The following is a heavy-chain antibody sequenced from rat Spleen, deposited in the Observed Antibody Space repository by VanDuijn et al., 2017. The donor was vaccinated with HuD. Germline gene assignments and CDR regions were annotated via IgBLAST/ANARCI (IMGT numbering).Heavy chain of an antibody. CDR2: IKYDGSST. Sequence: EVHLLESGGGLVQPGRSLKLSCAASGFTFSNYGMAWVRQAPTKGLEWVATIKYDGSSTYYRDSVKGRFTISRDNAKSTLYLQMDSLRSEDTATYYCAREQLGYYDGYYPYWYFDFWGPGTMVTVSS. CDR1: GFTFSNYG. D-gene: IGHD1-12*03. CDR3: AREQLGYYDGYYPYWYFDF. V-gene: IGHV5-29*01. J-gene: IGHJ1*01.